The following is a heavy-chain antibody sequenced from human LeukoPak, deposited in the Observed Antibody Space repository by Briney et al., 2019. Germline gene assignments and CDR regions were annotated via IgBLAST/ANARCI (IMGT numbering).Heavy chain of an antibody. J-gene: IGHJ4*02. CDR3: ARVGGRYYGSGGSLDY. CDR2: IYYSGST. V-gene: IGHV4-30-4*01. Sequence: PSQTLSLTCTVSGGSISSGDYYWSWIRQPPGKGLEWIGYIYYSGSTYYNPSLKSRVTISVDTSKNQFSLKLSSVTAADTAVYYCARVGGRYYGSGGSLDYWGQGTLVTVSS. CDR1: GGSISSGDYY. D-gene: IGHD3-10*01.